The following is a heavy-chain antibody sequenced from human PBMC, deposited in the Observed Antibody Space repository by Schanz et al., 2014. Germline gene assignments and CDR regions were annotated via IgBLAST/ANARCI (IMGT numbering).Heavy chain of an antibody. J-gene: IGHJ5*02. V-gene: IGHV1-18*01. Sequence: QILLVQPGPEVKKPGASVTVSCKASGYDFHIYAYSWVRQAPGQGPEFMGWISTFRNEDTNSAQRFQGRLTMTTDTSTSTAYMELRSLRSDDTALYYCARGPLGTSPWGQGTLVTVSS. D-gene: IGHD5-12*01. CDR2: ISTFRNEDT. CDR1: GYDFHIYA. CDR3: ARGPLGTSP.